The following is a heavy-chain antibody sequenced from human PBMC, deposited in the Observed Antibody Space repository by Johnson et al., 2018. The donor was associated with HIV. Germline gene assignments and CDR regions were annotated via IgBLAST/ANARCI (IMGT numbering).Heavy chain of an antibody. CDR1: GFTFSSYG. CDR3: AKDMGAYQLLYAFDG. CDR2: IRYDGSNK. J-gene: IGHJ3*01. V-gene: IGHV3-30*02. Sequence: QEQLVESGGGVVQPGGSLRLSCAASGFTFSSYGMHWVRQAPGKGLEWVAFIRYDGSNKYYAASVKGRFTISRDNSKNTLYLQMNSLRAEDTAVYYCAKDMGAYQLLYAFDGWGQGTMVTVSS. D-gene: IGHD2-2*02.